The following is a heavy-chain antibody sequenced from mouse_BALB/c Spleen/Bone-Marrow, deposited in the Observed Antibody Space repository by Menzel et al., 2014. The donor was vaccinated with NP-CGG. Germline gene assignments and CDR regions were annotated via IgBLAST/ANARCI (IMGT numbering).Heavy chain of an antibody. V-gene: IGHV7-3*02. CDR1: GFTFTDYY. Sequence: DVKLVESGGGLVQPGGSLRLSCATSGFTFTDYYMSWVRQPPGKALEWLGFIRNKANGYTAEYSASVKGRFTISRDNSQSILYLQMNTLRAEDSATYYCARDDAMDYWGQGTSVTVSS. CDR3: ARDDAMDY. J-gene: IGHJ4*01. CDR2: IRNKANGYTA.